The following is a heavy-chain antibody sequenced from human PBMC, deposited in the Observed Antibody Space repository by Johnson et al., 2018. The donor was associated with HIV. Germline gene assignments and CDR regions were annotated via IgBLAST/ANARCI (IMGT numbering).Heavy chain of an antibody. CDR1: GFTFSSYG. CDR2: ISYDGSNK. Sequence: QVQLVESGGGVVQPGRSLRLSCAASGFTFSSYGMHWVRQAPGTGLEWVAVISYDGSNKYYADSVKGRFTISRDNSKNSLYLQMNSLEAEDTAVYYCARAPEVRGVDAFDVWGQGTVVTVSS. D-gene: IGHD3-10*01. J-gene: IGHJ3*01. CDR3: ARAPEVRGVDAFDV. V-gene: IGHV3-30*03.